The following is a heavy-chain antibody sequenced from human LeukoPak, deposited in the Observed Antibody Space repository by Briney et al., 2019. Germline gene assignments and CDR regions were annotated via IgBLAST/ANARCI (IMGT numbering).Heavy chain of an antibody. Sequence: PGGSLRLSCTASGFTFGDYAMSWFRQAPGKGLEWVGFIRSKAYGGTTDYAAPVKGRFTMSRDDSKNTLYLQMNSLKTEDTAVYYCTSGLYGINSVVRDFLGQGTLVAVSS. CDR1: GFTFGDYA. CDR3: TSGLYGINSVVRDF. CDR2: IRSKAYGGTT. D-gene: IGHD4-23*01. V-gene: IGHV3-49*03. J-gene: IGHJ4*02.